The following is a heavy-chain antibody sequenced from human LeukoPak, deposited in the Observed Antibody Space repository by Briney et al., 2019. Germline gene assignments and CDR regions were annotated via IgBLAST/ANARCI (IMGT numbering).Heavy chain of an antibody. CDR1: GYTFTSYG. D-gene: IGHD3-22*01. Sequence: ASVKVSCKASGYTFTSYGISWVRQAPGQGLEWMGWISAYNGNTNYAQKLQGRVTMTTDTSTGTAYMELRSLRSDDTAVYYCARENYDSSGYYWRDWGQGTLVTVSS. V-gene: IGHV1-18*01. CDR3: ARENYDSSGYYWRD. J-gene: IGHJ4*02. CDR2: ISAYNGNT.